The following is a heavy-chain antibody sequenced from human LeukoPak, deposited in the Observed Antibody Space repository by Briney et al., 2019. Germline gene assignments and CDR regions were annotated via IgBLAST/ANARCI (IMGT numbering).Heavy chain of an antibody. J-gene: IGHJ4*02. V-gene: IGHV3-30*04. CDR3: ARGPPNWGYDY. CDR1: GFTFSSFT. D-gene: IGHD7-27*01. CDR2: ISYDGSNK. Sequence: GGSLRLSCAASGFTFSSFTMHWVRQAPGKRLEWVAVISYDGSNKYYADSVKGRFTISRDNSKNTLYLQMNSLRADDTAVYYCARGPPNWGYDYWGPGTLVTVSS.